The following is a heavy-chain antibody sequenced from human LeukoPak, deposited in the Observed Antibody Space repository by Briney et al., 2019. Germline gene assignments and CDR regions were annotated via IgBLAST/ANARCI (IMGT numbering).Heavy chain of an antibody. J-gene: IGHJ4*02. CDR3: ARGPRRYFDWLPFDY. CDR1: GFTFSDYY. Sequence: GGSLRLSCAASGFTFSDYYMSWIRQAPGKGLEWVSYISSSGSTIYYADSVKGRFTISRDNAKNSLYLQMNSLRAEDTAVYYCARGPRRYFDWLPFDYWGQGTLVTVSS. V-gene: IGHV3-11*01. CDR2: ISSSGSTI. D-gene: IGHD3-9*01.